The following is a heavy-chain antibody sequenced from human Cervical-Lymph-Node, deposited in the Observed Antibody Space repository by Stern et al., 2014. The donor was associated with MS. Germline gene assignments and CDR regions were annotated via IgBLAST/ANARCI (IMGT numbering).Heavy chain of an antibody. J-gene: IGHJ6*02. V-gene: IGHV3-73*01. CDR2: IRGKAKNYAT. CDR3: SPASAI. CDR1: GLSFRDAA. Sequence: EVQLLESGGGFVQPGGSLQLSCEVSGLSFRDAAVHWVRQASGKGLEWVGRIRGKAKNYATSYSASVKGRFILSRTDSQNTAFLLMNSLKREDTAVYYCSPASAIWGQGTAVTVSS.